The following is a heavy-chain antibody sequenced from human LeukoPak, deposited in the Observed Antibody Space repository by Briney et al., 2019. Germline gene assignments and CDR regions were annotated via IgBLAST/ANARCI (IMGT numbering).Heavy chain of an antibody. D-gene: IGHD5-18*01. J-gene: IGHJ6*03. Sequence: GASVKVSCKASGYTFTSYYMHWVRQAPGQGLEWMGIINPSGGSTSYAQKFQGRVTMTRDMSTSTVYMELSSLRSEDTAVYYCARDGNGGYSYGFGSYYYYMDVWGKGTTVTVSS. V-gene: IGHV1-46*01. CDR1: GYTFTSYY. CDR3: ARDGNGGYSYGFGSYYYYMDV. CDR2: INPSGGST.